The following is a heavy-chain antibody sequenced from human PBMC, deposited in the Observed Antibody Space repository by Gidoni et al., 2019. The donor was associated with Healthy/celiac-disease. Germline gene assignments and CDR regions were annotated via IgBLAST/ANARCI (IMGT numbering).Heavy chain of an antibody. D-gene: IGHD6-19*01. CDR2: ISGSGGST. J-gene: IGHJ4*02. V-gene: IGHV3-23*01. Sequence: EVQLLESGGGLVPPGGSLRLSCAASGSTFSSYAMSWVRQAPGKGLEWVSAISGSGGSTYYADSVKGRFTISRDNSKNTLYLQMNSLRAEDTAVYYCAKTLESSSGWDRPEYYFDYWGQGTLVTVSS. CDR1: GSTFSSYA. CDR3: AKTLESSSGWDRPEYYFDY.